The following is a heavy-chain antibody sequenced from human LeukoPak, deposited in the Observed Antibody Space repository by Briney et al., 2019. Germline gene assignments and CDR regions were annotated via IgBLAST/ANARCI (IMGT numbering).Heavy chain of an antibody. V-gene: IGHV3-66*02. D-gene: IGHD5-12*01. Sequence: GGSLRLSCAASGFTFSSNYMSWVRQAPGVGLEWVSVIYSGGSTYYADSVRGRFTISRDNSKNTLYLQMNSLRAEDTAVYYCARDFGGLRYFDYWGQGTLVTVSS. CDR1: GFTFSSNY. CDR2: IYSGGST. J-gene: IGHJ4*02. CDR3: ARDFGGLRYFDY.